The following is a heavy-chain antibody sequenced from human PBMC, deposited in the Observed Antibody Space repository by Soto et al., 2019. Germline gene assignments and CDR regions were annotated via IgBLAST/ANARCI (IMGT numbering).Heavy chain of an antibody. CDR2: IYYSGST. J-gene: IGHJ6*02. CDR3: ARNGSPSSFPGTSPLKSTYYYYYGMDV. Sequence: QVQLQESGPGLVKPSQTLSLTCTVSGGSISSGGYYWSWIRQHPGKGLEWIGYIYYSGSTYYNPSLKSRVAISVDTSKNQFSLKLSSVTAADTAVYYCARNGSPSSFPGTSPLKSTYYYYYGMDVWGQGTTATVSS. D-gene: IGHD1-1*01. CDR1: GGSISSGGYY. V-gene: IGHV4-31*03.